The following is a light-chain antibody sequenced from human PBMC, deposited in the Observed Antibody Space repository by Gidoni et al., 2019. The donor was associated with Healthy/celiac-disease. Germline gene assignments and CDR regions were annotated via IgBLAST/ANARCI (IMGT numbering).Light chain of an antibody. CDR2: AAA. Sequence: DIQLTQSPSSLSAYVGDRVTITCRASQSISRSLNGYQQKPGKAPQLLIAAAASWPSGVPSRFSGSGSATDFTLTISSLQPEDFATYYCQQSYRTPNSFGPWTKLEIK. J-gene: IGKJ2*03. CDR3: QQSYRTPNS. CDR1: QSISRS. V-gene: IGKV1-39*01.